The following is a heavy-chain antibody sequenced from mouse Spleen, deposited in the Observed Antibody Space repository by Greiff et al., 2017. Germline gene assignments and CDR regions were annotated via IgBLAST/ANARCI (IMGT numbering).Heavy chain of an antibody. J-gene: IGHJ4*01. Sequence: VQLQQPGAELVRPGASVKISCKASGYSFTDYNMNWVKQSNGKSLEWIGVINPNYGTTSYNQKFKGKATLTVDQSSSTAYMQLNSLTSEDSAVYYCARYYYSNYGDAMDYWGQGTSVTVSS. CDR3: ARYYYSNYGDAMDY. D-gene: IGHD2-5*01. V-gene: IGHV1-39*01. CDR1: GYSFTDYN. CDR2: INPNYGTT.